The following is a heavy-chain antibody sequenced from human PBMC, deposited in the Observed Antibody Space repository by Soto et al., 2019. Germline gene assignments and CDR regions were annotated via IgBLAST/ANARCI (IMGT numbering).Heavy chain of an antibody. Sequence: QVQLQESGPGLVKPSETLSLTCSVSGGSVSNASFYWTWIRQPPGTGLEYSGYIFYTGVTNYNPSLSSRVTISLDTSKNHFSLKLNSMTAADTAVYYCVRVLDSSWYADLWGRGTLVTVSS. J-gene: IGHJ2*01. CDR1: GGSVSNASFY. CDR2: IFYTGVT. D-gene: IGHD3-22*01. CDR3: VRVLDSSWYADL. V-gene: IGHV4-61*03.